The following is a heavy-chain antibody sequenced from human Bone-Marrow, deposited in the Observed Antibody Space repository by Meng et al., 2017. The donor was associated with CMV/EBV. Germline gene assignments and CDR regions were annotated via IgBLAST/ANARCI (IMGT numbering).Heavy chain of an antibody. J-gene: IGHJ1*01. CDR1: GFTFSSYA. V-gene: IGHV3-53*01. D-gene: IGHD1-26*01. CDR3: AREAPIVGAYGS. Sequence: GGSLRLSCAASGFTFSSYAMSWVRQAPGKGLEWVSIIYSGGSTYYADSVKGRFTISTDNSKNTLYLQMNSLRAEDTAVYYCAREAPIVGAYGSWGQGPLVTCYS. CDR2: IYSGGST.